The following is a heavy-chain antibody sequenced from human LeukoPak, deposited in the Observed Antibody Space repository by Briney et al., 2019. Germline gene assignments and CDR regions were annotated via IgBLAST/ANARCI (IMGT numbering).Heavy chain of an antibody. CDR1: GFTFSSYA. J-gene: IGHJ4*02. CDR3: ARDRAFLYCSSTSCYTFHFDY. D-gene: IGHD2-2*02. Sequence: GGSLRLSCAASGFTFSSYAMPWVRQAPGKGLEWVAVISYDGSNKYYADSVKGRFTISRDNSKNTPYLQMNSLRAEDTAVYYCARDRAFLYCSSTSCYTFHFDYWGQGTLVTVSS. CDR2: ISYDGSNK. V-gene: IGHV3-30-3*01.